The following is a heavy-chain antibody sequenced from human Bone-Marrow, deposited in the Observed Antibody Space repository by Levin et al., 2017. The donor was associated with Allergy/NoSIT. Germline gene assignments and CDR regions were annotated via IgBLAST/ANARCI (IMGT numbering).Heavy chain of an antibody. J-gene: IGHJ6*02. V-gene: IGHV3-72*01. CDR3: ARDTAAVMDV. D-gene: IGHD6-13*01. Sequence: GGSLRLSCSASGFTFNDHYMDWVRQAPGKGLEWVGRIKNKGDSDTADYAASVKGRFTMSRDNSNYLLFLQMNNLNPEDTAAYYCARDTAAVMDVWGQGTTVTVSS. CDR1: GFTFNDHY. CDR2: IKNKGDSDTA.